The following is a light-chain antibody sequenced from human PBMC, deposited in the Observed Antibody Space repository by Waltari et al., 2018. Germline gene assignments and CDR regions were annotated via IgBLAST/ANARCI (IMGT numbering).Light chain of an antibody. Sequence: EVVMTQSPATLSVSPGERATLSCRASQSVSSNLAWYQQKPGQAPRLLIYDASTRATGIPARFSGNGAGTEFTLTNSSLQSEDFALYYCQQYDNWPPVTFGGGTRVAIK. J-gene: IGKJ4*01. CDR3: QQYDNWPPVT. CDR2: DAS. CDR1: QSVSSN. V-gene: IGKV3-15*01.